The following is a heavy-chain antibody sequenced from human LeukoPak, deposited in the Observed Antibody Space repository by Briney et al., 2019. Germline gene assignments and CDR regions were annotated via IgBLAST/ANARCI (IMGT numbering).Heavy chain of an antibody. CDR3: ATGLGWSGSVVWFDP. Sequence: GASVKVSCKVSGYTLTELSMHWVRQAPGKGLEWMGGFDPEDGETIYAQKFQGRVTMTEDTSTDTAYMELSSLRSEDTAVYYCATGLGWSGSVVWFDPWGQGTLVTVSS. J-gene: IGHJ5*02. CDR2: FDPEDGET. CDR1: GYTLTELS. D-gene: IGHD3-3*01. V-gene: IGHV1-24*01.